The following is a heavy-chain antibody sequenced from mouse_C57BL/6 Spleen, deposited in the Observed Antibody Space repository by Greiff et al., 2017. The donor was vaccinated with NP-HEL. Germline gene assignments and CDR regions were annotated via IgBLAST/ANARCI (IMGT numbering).Heavy chain of an antibody. J-gene: IGHJ4*01. D-gene: IGHD1-2*01. CDR3: ARQGDYGPYAMDY. V-gene: IGHV1-81*01. CDR1: GYTFTSYG. CDR2: IYPRSGNT. Sequence: VKLQESGAELARPGASVKLSCKASGYTFTSYGISWVKQRTGQGLEWIGEIYPRSGNTYYNEKFKGKATLTADKSSSTAYMELRSLTSEDSAVYFCARQGDYGPYAMDYWGQGTSVTVSS.